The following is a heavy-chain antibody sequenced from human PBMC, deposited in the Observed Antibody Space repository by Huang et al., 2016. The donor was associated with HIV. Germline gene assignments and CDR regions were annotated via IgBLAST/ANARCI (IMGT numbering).Heavy chain of an antibody. Sequence: QAQLVQSGAEVKKPGASVKLSCKASGYIFTKYYIHWVRQDPGQGLQWMGVIDPSGGSTTYAQKFQVRLTMTKDTSTSTVYMTLSSLRSDDTAVYYCAIVGAHVGVDYWGQGTLVSVSS. CDR1: GYIFTKYY. CDR2: IDPSGGST. J-gene: IGHJ4*02. CDR3: AIVGAHVGVDY. D-gene: IGHD1-26*01. V-gene: IGHV1-46*01.